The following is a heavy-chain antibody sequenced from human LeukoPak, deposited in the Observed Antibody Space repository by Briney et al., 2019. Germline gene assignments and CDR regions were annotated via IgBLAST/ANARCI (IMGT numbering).Heavy chain of an antibody. D-gene: IGHD6-13*01. Sequence: GASVKVSCKASGYTFTSYGISWVRQAPGQGLEWMGWISAYNGNTNYAQKLQGRVTMTTDTSTSAAYMELRSLRSDDTAVYYCARDLGSSWPTYFDYWGQGTLVTVSS. CDR3: ARDLGSSWPTYFDY. V-gene: IGHV1-18*01. CDR2: ISAYNGNT. J-gene: IGHJ4*02. CDR1: GYTFTSYG.